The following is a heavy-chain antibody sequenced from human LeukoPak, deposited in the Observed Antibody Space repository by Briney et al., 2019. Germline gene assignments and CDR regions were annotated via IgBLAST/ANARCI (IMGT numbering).Heavy chain of an antibody. Sequence: GASVKVSCKASGYTFTGYYMHWVRQAPGQGPEWMGWINPNSGGTNYAQKFQGRVTMTRDTSISTAYMELSRLRSDDTAVYYCARDRVAVAGSYMDVWGKGTTVTVSS. D-gene: IGHD6-19*01. CDR3: ARDRVAVAGSYMDV. CDR1: GYTFTGYY. J-gene: IGHJ6*03. CDR2: INPNSGGT. V-gene: IGHV1-2*02.